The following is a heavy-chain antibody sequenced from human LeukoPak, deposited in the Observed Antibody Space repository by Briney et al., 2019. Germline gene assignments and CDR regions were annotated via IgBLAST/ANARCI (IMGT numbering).Heavy chain of an antibody. CDR1: GGSISSSSHY. Sequence: AETLSLTCTVSGGSISSSSHYWGWIRPPPGKGLEWIGSIYDSGSTYYNPSLKRRVTISVDTSKTQFSPKLTSITAADTAVYYCARHAWGSSWYYCFDPWGQGTLVTVSS. CDR3: ARHAWGSSWYYCFDP. D-gene: IGHD6-13*01. V-gene: IGHV4-39*01. CDR2: IYDSGST. J-gene: IGHJ5*02.